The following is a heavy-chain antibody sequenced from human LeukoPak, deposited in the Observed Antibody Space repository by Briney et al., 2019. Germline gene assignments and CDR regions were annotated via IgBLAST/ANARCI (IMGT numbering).Heavy chain of an antibody. J-gene: IGHJ4*02. V-gene: IGHV3-74*01. Sequence: GGSLRLSCAASGFTFSSYWMNWVRQAPGKGLVWVSRIASDGSSTTCADSVKGRFSISRDNAKNTLYLQMNSLRVEDTAVYYCARGRPHGNDYWGQGTLVTVSS. CDR3: ARGRPHGNDY. CDR2: IASDGSST. CDR1: GFTFSSYW. D-gene: IGHD4-23*01.